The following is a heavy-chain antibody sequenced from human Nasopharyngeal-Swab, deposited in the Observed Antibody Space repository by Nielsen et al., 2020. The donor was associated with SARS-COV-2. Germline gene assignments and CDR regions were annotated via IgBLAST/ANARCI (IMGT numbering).Heavy chain of an antibody. CDR3: TRHITYYFDSSAYYEDY. Sequence: GGSLRLSCAASGFTFSGSAMHWVRQASGKGLEWVGRIRSKANSYATAYAASVKGRFTISRDDSKNTAYLQMNSLKTEDTAVYYCTRHITYYFDSSAYYEDYWGQGTLVTVSS. CDR2: IRSKANSYAT. D-gene: IGHD3-22*01. V-gene: IGHV3-73*01. J-gene: IGHJ4*02. CDR1: GFTFSGSA.